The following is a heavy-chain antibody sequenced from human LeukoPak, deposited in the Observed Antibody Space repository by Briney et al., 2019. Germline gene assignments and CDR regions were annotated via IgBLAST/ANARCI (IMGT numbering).Heavy chain of an antibody. CDR2: ISGSGGST. J-gene: IGHJ2*01. V-gene: IGHV3-23*01. Sequence: PGGSLRLSCAASGFTFSSYAMSWVRQAPGKGLEWVSAISGSGGSTYYADSVKGRFTISRDNSKNTLYLQMNSLRAEDTAVYYCAKDGSDDYGVDPVWYFDLWGRGTLVTVSS. CDR1: GFTFSSYA. CDR3: AKDGSDDYGVDPVWYFDL. D-gene: IGHD4-17*01.